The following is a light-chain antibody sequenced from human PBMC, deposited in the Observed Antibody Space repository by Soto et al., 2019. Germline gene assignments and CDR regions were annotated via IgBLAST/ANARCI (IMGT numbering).Light chain of an antibody. J-gene: IGKJ4*01. Sequence: EIVLTQSPGTLSLSPGERATLSCRASQNVSSSYLAWYQQKPGQAPRLLIYGASSRATGTPDRFSGSGSGTDFTLTISRLEPEDFAVYYCQQYSSSPLTFGGGTKVEIK. CDR2: GAS. CDR1: QNVSSSY. V-gene: IGKV3-20*01. CDR3: QQYSSSPLT.